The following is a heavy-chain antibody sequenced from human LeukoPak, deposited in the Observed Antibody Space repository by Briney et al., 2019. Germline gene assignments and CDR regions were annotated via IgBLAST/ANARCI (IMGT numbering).Heavy chain of an antibody. CDR1: GFTFSNYG. CDR2: ISYDGSNK. D-gene: IGHD6-19*01. V-gene: IGHV3-30*18. Sequence: GGSLRLSCAASGFTFSNYGMHWVRQAPGKGLEWVAVISYDGSNKYYADSVKGRFTISRDNSKNTLYLQMNSLRAEDTAVYYCAKASGSSGWSHYFDYWGQGTLVTVSS. J-gene: IGHJ4*02. CDR3: AKASGSSGWSHYFDY.